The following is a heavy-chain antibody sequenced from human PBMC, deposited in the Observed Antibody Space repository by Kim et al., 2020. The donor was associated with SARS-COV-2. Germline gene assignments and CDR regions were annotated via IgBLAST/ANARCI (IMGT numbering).Heavy chain of an antibody. J-gene: IGHJ5*02. Sequence: SETLSLTCTVSGGSFSSYYWSWIRQPPGKGLEWIGYINYSGSTNYNPSLKSRVTISVDTSKNQFSLKLSSVTAADTAVYYCARTAEYSNSWYSNWFDPWGQGTLVTVSS. CDR2: INYSGST. V-gene: IGHV4-59*01. CDR3: ARTAEYSNSWYSNWFDP. CDR1: GGSFSSYY. D-gene: IGHD6-13*01.